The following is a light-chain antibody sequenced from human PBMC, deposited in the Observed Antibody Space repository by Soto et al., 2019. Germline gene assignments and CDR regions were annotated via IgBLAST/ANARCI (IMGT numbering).Light chain of an antibody. V-gene: IGLV2-14*03. CDR1: SRDVSGYKY. J-gene: IGLJ1*01. CDR2: DVP. CDR3: SSFTSSTTYV. Sequence: HSVLTQPASVSGSPGQSITISSTGTSRDVSGYKYVSWYQHHPGKAPKVTIYDVPKRPSGVSNRFSGSKSGNTASLSISWLQAEDEAEYYCSSFTSSTTYVFGTGNKVTVL.